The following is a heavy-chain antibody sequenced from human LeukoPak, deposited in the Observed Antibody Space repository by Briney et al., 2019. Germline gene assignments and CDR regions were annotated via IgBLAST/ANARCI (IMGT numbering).Heavy chain of an antibody. J-gene: IGHJ4*02. CDR1: GFTFSSYS. CDR3: VRDHNWNFDF. CDR2: ISTSSDTM. Sequence: GGSLRLSCAASGFTFSSYSMNWVRQAPGKGLEWIAYISTSSDTMRYADSVRGRFTISRDNDNDSLYLQMNSLRAEDTAVYYCVRDHNWNFDFWGQGTLVTVSS. V-gene: IGHV3-48*04. D-gene: IGHD1-20*01.